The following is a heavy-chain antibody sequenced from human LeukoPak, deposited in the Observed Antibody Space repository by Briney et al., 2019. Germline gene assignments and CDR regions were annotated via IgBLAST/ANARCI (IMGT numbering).Heavy chain of an antibody. V-gene: IGHV3-11*01. CDR1: EFVFGDFY. CDR2: ISSGGDTI. CDR3: AKDARRTSSGYDY. D-gene: IGHD5-12*01. J-gene: IGHJ4*02. Sequence: GGSLRLSCTASEFVFGDFYMSWVRQAPGKGLEWISYISSGGDTIYYADSVKGRLTISRDNAKNSLYLQMNNLRAEDTAVYYCAKDARRTSSGYDYWGQGTLVTVSS.